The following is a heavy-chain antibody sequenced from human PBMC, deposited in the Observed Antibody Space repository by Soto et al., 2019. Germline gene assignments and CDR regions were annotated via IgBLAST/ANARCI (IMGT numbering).Heavy chain of an antibody. CDR3: TSLPDITGTTTYYYGMDV. Sequence: GGSLRLSCAASGFTFSGSAMHWVRQASGKGLEWVGRIRSKANSYATAYAASVKGRFTISRDDSKNTAYLQMNSLKTEDTAVYYCTSLPDITGTTTYYYGMDVWGQGTTVTVSS. J-gene: IGHJ6*02. CDR2: IRSKANSYAT. V-gene: IGHV3-73*01. D-gene: IGHD1-7*01. CDR1: GFTFSGSA.